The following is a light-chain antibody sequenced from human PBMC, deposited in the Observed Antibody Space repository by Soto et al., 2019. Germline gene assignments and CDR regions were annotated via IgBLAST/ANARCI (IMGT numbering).Light chain of an antibody. CDR3: QQYNNWPIT. V-gene: IGKV3-15*01. CDR1: QSVRTY. CDR2: GAS. J-gene: IGKJ5*01. Sequence: EIVLTQSPVTLSLSPGERATLSCRASQSVRTYLAWYQVKPGQAPRLLIYGASTRATGLPARFSGSGSGTEFTLTISSLQSEDFAVYYCQQYNNWPITFGQGTRLEIK.